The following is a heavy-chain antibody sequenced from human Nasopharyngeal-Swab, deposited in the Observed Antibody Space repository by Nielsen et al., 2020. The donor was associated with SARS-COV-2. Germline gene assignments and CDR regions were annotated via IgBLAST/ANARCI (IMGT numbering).Heavy chain of an antibody. Sequence: GESLKISCAASGFTFSTYAISWVRQAPGRGLEWVSAISGADDSTKYADSVKGRFTISRDNSKNTLDLQMNNLRAEDTAIYYCAKDRDSGDDSEEYYHYYGMDVWGQGAPVTVSS. CDR1: GFTFSTYA. CDR2: ISGADDST. CDR3: AKDRDSGDDSEEYYHYYGMDV. D-gene: IGHD5-12*01. V-gene: IGHV3-23*01. J-gene: IGHJ6*02.